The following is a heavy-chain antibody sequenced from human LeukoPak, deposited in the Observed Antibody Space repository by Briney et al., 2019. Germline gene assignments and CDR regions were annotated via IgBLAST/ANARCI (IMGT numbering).Heavy chain of an antibody. CDR3: ARNTIFGGISYYYYMDV. Sequence: SETLSLTSAVYGGSFSYDYWSWIRQPPGKGLEWIGEIHHSGSTNYNPSLKSRVTISVDTSKNQFSLKLSSVTAADTAVYYCARNTIFGGISYYYYMDVWGKGTTVTVSS. V-gene: IGHV4-34*01. J-gene: IGHJ6*03. CDR1: GGSFSYDY. D-gene: IGHD3-3*01. CDR2: IHHSGST.